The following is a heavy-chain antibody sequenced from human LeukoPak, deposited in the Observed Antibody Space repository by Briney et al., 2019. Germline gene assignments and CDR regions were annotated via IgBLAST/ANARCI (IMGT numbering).Heavy chain of an antibody. V-gene: IGHV4-4*09. Sequence: SETLSLTCTVSGGSIGSYYWSWIRQPPGKGLEWIGYIYTSGSTNYNPSLKSRVTISVDTSKDQFSLKLSSVTAADTAVYYCARLGDYSNPFYYMDVWGKGTTVTVSS. CDR1: GGSIGSYY. D-gene: IGHD4-11*01. CDR2: IYTSGST. J-gene: IGHJ6*03. CDR3: ARLGDYSNPFYYMDV.